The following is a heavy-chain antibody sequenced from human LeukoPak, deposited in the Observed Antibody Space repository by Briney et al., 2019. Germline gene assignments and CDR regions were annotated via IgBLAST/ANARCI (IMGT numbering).Heavy chain of an antibody. V-gene: IGHV4-30-2*01. CDR1: GGSISSGGYS. CDR2: IYHSGST. D-gene: IGHD6-19*01. CDR3: VRNLAVAGTCFDS. J-gene: IGHJ4*02. Sequence: SETLSLTCAASGGSISSGGYSWSWIRQPPGKGLEWIGYIYHSGSTYYNPSLKSRVTISVDRSKNQFSLKLSSVTAADTAVYYCVRNLAVAGTCFDSWGQGTLVTVSS.